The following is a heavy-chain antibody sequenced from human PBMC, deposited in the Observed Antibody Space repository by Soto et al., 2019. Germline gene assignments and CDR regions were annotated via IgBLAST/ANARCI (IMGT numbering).Heavy chain of an antibody. D-gene: IGHD3-10*01. CDR2: INHSGST. CDR3: ARHRGRSWFDP. CDR1: DGSFSGYY. Sequence: PSETLSLTCAVYDGSFSGYYWSWIRQPPGKGLEWIGEINHSGSTNYNPSLKSRVTISVDTSKNQFSLKLSSVTAADTAVYYCARHRGRSWFDPWGQGTLVTSPQ. V-gene: IGHV4-34*01. J-gene: IGHJ5*02.